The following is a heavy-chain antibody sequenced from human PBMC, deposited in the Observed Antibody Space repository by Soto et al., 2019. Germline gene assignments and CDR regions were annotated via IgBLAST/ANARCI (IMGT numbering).Heavy chain of an antibody. CDR3: ARAGRYAIRAYYYYYMDV. Sequence: ETLSLTCAVYGGSFSGYYWSWIRQPPGKGLEWIGEINHSGSTNYNPSLKSRVTISVDTSKNQFSLKLSSVTAADTAVYYCARAGRYAIRAYYYYYMDVWGKGTTVTVSS. J-gene: IGHJ6*03. CDR1: GGSFSGYY. CDR2: INHSGST. V-gene: IGHV4-34*01. D-gene: IGHD2-8*01.